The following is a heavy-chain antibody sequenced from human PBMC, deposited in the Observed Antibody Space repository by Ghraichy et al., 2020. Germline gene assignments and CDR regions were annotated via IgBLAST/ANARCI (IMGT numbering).Heavy chain of an antibody. CDR3: AGSIAAARDDAFDI. D-gene: IGHD6-13*01. V-gene: IGHV4-30-4*07. CDR1: GGSISSGGYS. J-gene: IGHJ3*02. Sequence: SETLSLTCAVSGGSISSGGYSWSWIRQPPGKGLEWIGYIYYSGSTYYNPSLKSRVTISVDTSKNQFSLKLSSVTAADTAVYYCAGSIAAARDDAFDIWGQGTMVTVSS. CDR2: IYYSGST.